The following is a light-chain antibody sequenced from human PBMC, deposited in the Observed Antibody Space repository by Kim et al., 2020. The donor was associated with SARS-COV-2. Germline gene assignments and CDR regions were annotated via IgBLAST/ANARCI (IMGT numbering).Light chain of an antibody. J-gene: IGKJ4*01. Sequence: EIVMTQSPATLSVSPGERATLSCRASQSVSSNLAWYQQKPGQAPRLLIYGASTRATGIPARFSGSGSGTEFTLTISSLQSEDFAVYYCQQYNNWQLTFGGGTKVEI. CDR3: QQYNNWQLT. CDR1: QSVSSN. CDR2: GAS. V-gene: IGKV3-15*01.